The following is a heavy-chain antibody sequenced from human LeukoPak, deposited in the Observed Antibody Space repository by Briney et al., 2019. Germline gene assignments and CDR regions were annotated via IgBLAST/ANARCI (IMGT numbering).Heavy chain of an antibody. J-gene: IGHJ4*02. CDR2: IYPSGGST. D-gene: IGHD3-22*01. CDR3: AREARDSSGYYFIDY. CDR1: GYTFTSYY. V-gene: IGHV1-46*01. Sequence: ASVKVSCKASGYTFTSYYIHWVRQAPGQGLEWMGIIYPSGGSTSYAQKFQGRVTMTRDMSTSTVYMQLSSLRSEDTAVYYCAREARDSSGYYFIDYWGQGILVTVSS.